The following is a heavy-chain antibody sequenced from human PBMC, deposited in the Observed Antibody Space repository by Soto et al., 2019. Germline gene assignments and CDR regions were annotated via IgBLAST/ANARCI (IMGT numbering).Heavy chain of an antibody. Sequence: SETLSLTCTVSGGSMYGYYWNWIRQPPGKGPEWLGYIYFSGSTNYNPSLKSRVTISIDTSNTQFSLRLSSVSAADTAVYYCAREEAVPGTPLDSCGHGIVVTVSS. CDR1: GGSMYGYY. CDR3: AREEAVPGTPLDS. D-gene: IGHD6-19*01. J-gene: IGHJ5*01. CDR2: IYFSGST. V-gene: IGHV4-59*01.